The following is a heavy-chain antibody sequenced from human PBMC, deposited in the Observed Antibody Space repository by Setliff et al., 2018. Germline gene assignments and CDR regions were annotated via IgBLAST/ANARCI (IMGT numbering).Heavy chain of an antibody. D-gene: IGHD3-3*01. CDR1: GYTFTSYD. V-gene: IGHV1-8*02. CDR2: MNPNSGNT. CDR3: ARDPRQNDNFWSGYYYYYYYGMDV. Sequence: GASVKVSCKASGYTFTSYDINWVRQATGQGLEWMGWMNPNSGNTGYAQKVQGRVTMTRNTSISTAYMELSSLRSEDTAVYYCARDPRQNDNFWSGYYYYYYYGMDVWGQGTTVTVSS. J-gene: IGHJ6*02.